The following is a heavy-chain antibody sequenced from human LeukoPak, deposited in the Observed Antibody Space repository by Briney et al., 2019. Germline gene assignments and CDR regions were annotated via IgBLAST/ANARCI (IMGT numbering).Heavy chain of an antibody. D-gene: IGHD3-16*02. CDR1: GYTFTGYY. CDR3: ASPAVWGELSLRY. Sequence: ASVKVSCKASGYTFTGYYMHWVRQAPGQGLEWMGWINPNSGGTNYAQKFQGRVTMTRDTPISTAYMELSRLRSDDTAVYYCASPAVWGELSLRYWGQGTLVTVSS. CDR2: INPNSGGT. V-gene: IGHV1-2*02. J-gene: IGHJ4*02.